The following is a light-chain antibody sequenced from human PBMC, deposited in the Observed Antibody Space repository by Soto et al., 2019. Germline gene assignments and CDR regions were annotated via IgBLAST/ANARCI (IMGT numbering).Light chain of an antibody. CDR2: EVT. V-gene: IGLV2-14*01. CDR1: SSDVGGYNY. Sequence: QSVLTQPASVSGSPGQSITISCTGTSSDVGGYNYVSWYQQHPGQVPKLTIYEVTNRPSGVSSRFSGSKSGNTASLTISGLQAEDEADYYCSSXXXXDTXVFXGGTQLT. CDR3: SSXXXXDTXV. J-gene: IGLJ3*02.